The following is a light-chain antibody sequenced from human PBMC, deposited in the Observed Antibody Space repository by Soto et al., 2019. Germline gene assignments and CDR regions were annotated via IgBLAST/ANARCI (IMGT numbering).Light chain of an antibody. Sequence: QLVLTQSPSASASLGASVKLTCTLSSGHSNYAIAWHQQQPEKGPRYLMNLNSDGSHSKGDGIPDRFSGSSSGADYYLTISRLQSEDEADYYCQTWDTGIRVFGGGTQLTVL. CDR2: LNSDGSH. CDR3: QTWDTGIRV. J-gene: IGLJ3*02. CDR1: SGHSNYA. V-gene: IGLV4-69*02.